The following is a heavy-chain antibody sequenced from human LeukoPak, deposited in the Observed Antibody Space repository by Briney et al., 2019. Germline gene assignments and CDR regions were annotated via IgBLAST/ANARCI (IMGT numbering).Heavy chain of an antibody. CDR3: ARVGSIAARPTSYYYYGMDV. V-gene: IGHV3-11*01. Sequence: GGSLRLSCAASGFTFSDYYMSWIRQAPGKGLEWVSYISSSGSTIYYADSVKGGFTISTDNAKNSLYLQMNSLRAEDTAVYYCARVGSIAARPTSYYYYGMDVWGQGTTVTVSS. D-gene: IGHD6-6*01. CDR2: ISSSGSTI. J-gene: IGHJ6*02. CDR1: GFTFSDYY.